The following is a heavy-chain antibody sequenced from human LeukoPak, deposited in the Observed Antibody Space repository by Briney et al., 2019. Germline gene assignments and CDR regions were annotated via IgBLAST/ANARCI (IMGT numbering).Heavy chain of an antibody. CDR3: ARVTTMIVEDAFDI. CDR1: GGSISSGSYY. CDR2: IYTSAST. Sequence: SETLSLTCTVSGGSISSGSYYWSWIRQPAGKGLEWIGRIYTSASTNYNPSLKSRVTISVDTSKNQFSLKLSSVTAADTAVYYCARVTTMIVEDAFDIWGQGTMVTVSS. V-gene: IGHV4-61*02. D-gene: IGHD3-22*01. J-gene: IGHJ3*02.